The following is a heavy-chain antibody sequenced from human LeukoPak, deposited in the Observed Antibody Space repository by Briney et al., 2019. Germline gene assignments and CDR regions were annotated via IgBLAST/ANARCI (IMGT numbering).Heavy chain of an antibody. V-gene: IGHV4-4*07. CDR1: GGSISSYY. CDR3: ARVIRVGASFWEDY. Sequence: SETLSLTCTVSGGSISSYYWSWIRQPAGKGLEWIGRIYTSGSTNYNPSLKSRVTMSVDTSKNQFSLKLSSVTAADTAVYYCARVIRVGASFWEDYWGQGTLVTVSS. CDR2: IYTSGST. D-gene: IGHD1-26*01. J-gene: IGHJ4*02.